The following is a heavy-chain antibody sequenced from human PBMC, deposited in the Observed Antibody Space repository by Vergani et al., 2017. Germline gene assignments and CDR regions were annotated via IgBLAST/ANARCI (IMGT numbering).Heavy chain of an antibody. CDR1: GGTFSSYA. CDR2: IRSKAYGGTK. CDR3: TRGSSGYGVSGMDV. V-gene: IGHV3-49*02. Sequence: VQLVQSGAEVKKPGSSVKVSCKASGGTFSSYAMSWVRQAPGKGLEWVGFIRSKAYGGTKEYAASVKGRFTTSRDDSKSIAYLQMNSLKTEDTAVYYCTRGSSGYGVSGMDVWGQGTTVTVSS. J-gene: IGHJ6*02. D-gene: IGHD3-22*01.